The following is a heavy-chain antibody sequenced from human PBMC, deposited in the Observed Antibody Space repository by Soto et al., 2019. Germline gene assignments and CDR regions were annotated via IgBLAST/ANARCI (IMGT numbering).Heavy chain of an antibody. CDR3: ASHRRGSALDF. CDR1: AYTFTGFY. J-gene: IGHJ4*02. V-gene: IGHV1-2*02. CDR2: INPNSGGT. Sequence: ASVKVSCKASAYTFTGFYMHRVRQAPGQGLEWMGWINPNSGGTNYAQKFQGRVTMTRDTPINTAYLELSSLKSDDTAVYYCASHRRGSALDFWGQGAHVTVS. D-gene: IGHD3-16*01.